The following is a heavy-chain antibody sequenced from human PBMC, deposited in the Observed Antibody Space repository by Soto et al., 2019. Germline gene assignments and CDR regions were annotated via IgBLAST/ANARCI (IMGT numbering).Heavy chain of an antibody. D-gene: IGHD3-16*02. CDR3: ARLYGLDAFDF. CDR2: VNHSGNT. CDR1: GESFSGNY. V-gene: IGHV4-34*01. J-gene: IGHJ3*01. Sequence: GESFSGNYCNWIRQSPRKGPEWIGEVNHSGNTTYSPSLKSRVTTSVDTSKNQFSLKLSSVTAADTAVYYCARLYGLDAFDFWGQGTMVTVSS.